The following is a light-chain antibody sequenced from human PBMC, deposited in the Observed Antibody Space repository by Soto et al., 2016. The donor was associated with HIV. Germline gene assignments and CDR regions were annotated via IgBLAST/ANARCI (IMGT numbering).Light chain of an antibody. Sequence: DIQMTQSPSSLSASLRDTVTITCRASQSITTYLNWYQQKPGKAPNLLIYSASSLQSGVSSRFSGSGSGTDFTLTISSLQPEDFATYFCQQSYSHPLTFGGGTQGRD. V-gene: IGKV1-39*01. CDR3: QQSYSHPLT. CDR1: QSITTY. J-gene: IGKJ4*01. CDR2: SAS.